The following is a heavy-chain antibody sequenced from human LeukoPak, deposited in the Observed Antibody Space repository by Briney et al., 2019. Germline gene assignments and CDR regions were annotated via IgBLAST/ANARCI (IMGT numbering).Heavy chain of an antibody. D-gene: IGHD3-16*02. CDR2: IDPSDSYT. CDR3: ELRLGELSDDYYYYGMDV. CDR1: GYSFTSYW. Sequence: GGSLQISWKGSGYSFTSYWISGVRHMPGKGLEWMGRIDPSDSYTNYSPSFEGHVTISADKCISTAYLQWSSLKASDTAMYYCELRLGELSDDYYYYGMDVWNKGPTVTVSS. V-gene: IGHV5-10-1*01. J-gene: IGHJ6*04.